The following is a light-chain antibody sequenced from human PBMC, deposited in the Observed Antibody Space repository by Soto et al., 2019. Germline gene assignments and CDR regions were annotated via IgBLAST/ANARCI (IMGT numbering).Light chain of an antibody. V-gene: IGLV1-47*01. Sequence: QSVLSQPPSASGTPGQRVTISCSGSSSNIGGNYVHWYQQLPGTAPQLLIYRNDQRPSGVPDRFSGSKSGTSASLAISGLRSEDEADYYCATWDDSLSGVVFGGGTKVTVL. CDR2: RND. J-gene: IGLJ3*02. CDR1: SSNIGGNY. CDR3: ATWDDSLSGVV.